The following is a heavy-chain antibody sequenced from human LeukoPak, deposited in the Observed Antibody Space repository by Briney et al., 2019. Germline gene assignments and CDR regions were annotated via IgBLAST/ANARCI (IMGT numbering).Heavy chain of an antibody. D-gene: IGHD3-22*01. CDR2: MNKDGSEK. CDR3: ARSPLYDSSGNYYYGMDV. V-gene: IGHV3-7*03. CDR1: GFILSNHW. J-gene: IGHJ6*02. Sequence: PGGSLRLSCAASGFILSNHWMTWVRQAPGKGPEWVASMNKDGSEKYYVDSVKGRFTISRDTAKNSLYLQMNSLRAEDTALYHCARSPLYDSSGNYYYGMDVWGQGTTATVSS.